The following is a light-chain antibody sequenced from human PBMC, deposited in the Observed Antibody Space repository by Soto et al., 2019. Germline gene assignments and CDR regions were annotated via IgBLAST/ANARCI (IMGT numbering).Light chain of an antibody. Sequence: DIQMTQSPSSLSASVGDRVTITCRASQGINNYLAWYQQKSGKAPKLLIYAASTLQSGVPSRFSGSGSGADFTLTISSLQLEDVATYYCQKYNSAPRAFGQGTKVEIK. CDR3: QKYNSAPRA. J-gene: IGKJ1*01. CDR1: QGINNY. CDR2: AAS. V-gene: IGKV1-27*01.